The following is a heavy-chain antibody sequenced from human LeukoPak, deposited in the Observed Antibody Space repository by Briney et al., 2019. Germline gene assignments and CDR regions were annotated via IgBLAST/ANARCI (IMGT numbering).Heavy chain of an antibody. V-gene: IGHV4-4*07. D-gene: IGHD3-10*01. CDR2: ISGSGTI. CDR3: ARDSGTTGEVKFDP. CDR1: GGSINSY. J-gene: IGHJ5*02. Sequence: SETLSLTCTVSGGSINSYWSWIRQPARKGLERIGRISGSGTITYNPALQSRLSISIDTSKNQFSLKLMSVTAADTAVYYCARDSGTTGEVKFDPWGQGTLVTVSS.